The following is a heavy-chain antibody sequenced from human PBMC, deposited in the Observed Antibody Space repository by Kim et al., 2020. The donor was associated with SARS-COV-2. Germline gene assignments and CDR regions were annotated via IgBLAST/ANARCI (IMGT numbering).Heavy chain of an antibody. CDR2: IWYDGSNK. V-gene: IGHV3-33*01. J-gene: IGHJ4*02. D-gene: IGHD6-19*01. CDR3: ARDRIAVAGFDY. Sequence: GGSLRLSCAASGFTFSSYGMHWVRQAPGKGLEWVAVIWYDGSNKYYADSVKGRFTISRDNSKNTLYLQMNSLRAEDTAVYYCARDRIAVAGFDYWGQGTLVTVSS. CDR1: GFTFSSYG.